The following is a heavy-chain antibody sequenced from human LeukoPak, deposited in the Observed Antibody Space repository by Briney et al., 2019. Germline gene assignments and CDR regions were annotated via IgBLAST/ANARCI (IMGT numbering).Heavy chain of an antibody. CDR2: IYSGGST. J-gene: IGHJ2*01. V-gene: IGHV3-66*01. D-gene: IGHD6-19*01. CDR3: ARNPSSYSSGWGSSRDWYFDL. Sequence: GGSLRLSCAASGFTVSSNYMSWVRQAPGKGLEWVSVIYSGGSTYYADSVKGRFTISRDNSKNTLYLQMNSLRAEDMAVYYCARNPSSYSSGWGSSRDWYFDLWGRGTLVTVSS. CDR1: GFTVSSNY.